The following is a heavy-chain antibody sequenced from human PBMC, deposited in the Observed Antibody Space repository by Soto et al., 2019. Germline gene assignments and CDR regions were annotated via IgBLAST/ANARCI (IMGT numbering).Heavy chain of an antibody. J-gene: IGHJ4*02. CDR3: ACPAAGDFDY. V-gene: IGHV4-34*01. Sequence: QVQLQQWGAGLLKPSETLSLTCAVYGGSFSGYYWSWIRQPPGKGLEWIGEINHSGSTNYNPSLKSRVTISVDTSKNQFFLKLSSVTAADTAVYYCACPAAGDFDYWGQGTLVTVSS. CDR1: GGSFSGYY. D-gene: IGHD6-13*01. CDR2: INHSGST.